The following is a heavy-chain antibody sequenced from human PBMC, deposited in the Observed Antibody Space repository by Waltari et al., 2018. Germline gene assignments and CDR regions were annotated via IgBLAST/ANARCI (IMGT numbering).Heavy chain of an antibody. J-gene: IGHJ6*02. CDR1: GVSISSSSYY. Sequence: QLQLQESGPGLVKPSETLSLTCTVSGVSISSSSYYWGWIRQPPGKGLGWIGCIYYSGSTYYNPSLKSRVTISVDTSKNQFSLKLSSVTAADTAVYYCARDPYYYDSSGYYYYYYGMDVWGQGTTVTVSS. D-gene: IGHD3-22*01. CDR3: ARDPYYYDSSGYYYYYYGMDV. CDR2: IYYSGST. V-gene: IGHV4-39*07.